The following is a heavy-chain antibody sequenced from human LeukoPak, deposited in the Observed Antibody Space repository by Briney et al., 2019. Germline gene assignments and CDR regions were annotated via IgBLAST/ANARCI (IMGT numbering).Heavy chain of an antibody. V-gene: IGHV3-53*01. D-gene: IGHD1-26*01. Sequence: GGSLRLSCAASGSTVSSNYMSWVRQAPGKGPEWVSVIYSGGSTYYADSVKGRFTISRDNSKNTLYLQMNSLRAEDTAVYYCAGSGSYGQYYFDYWGQGTLVTVSS. J-gene: IGHJ4*02. CDR1: GSTVSSNY. CDR2: IYSGGST. CDR3: AGSGSYGQYYFDY.